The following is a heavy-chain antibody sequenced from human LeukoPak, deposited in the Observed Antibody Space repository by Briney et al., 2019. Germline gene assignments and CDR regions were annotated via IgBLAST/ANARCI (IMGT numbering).Heavy chain of an antibody. CDR3: ARESLEDIVVVPAAIRAIHYYYYGMDV. Sequence: PGGSLRLSCAASGFTFSSYWMSWVRQAPGKGLEWVANIKQDGSDKYYVDSVKGRFTISRDNSKNTLYLQMNSLRAEDTAVYYCARESLEDIVVVPAAIRAIHYYYYGMDVWGQGTTVTVSS. J-gene: IGHJ6*02. CDR1: GFTFSSYW. CDR2: IKQDGSDK. D-gene: IGHD2-2*01. V-gene: IGHV3-7*01.